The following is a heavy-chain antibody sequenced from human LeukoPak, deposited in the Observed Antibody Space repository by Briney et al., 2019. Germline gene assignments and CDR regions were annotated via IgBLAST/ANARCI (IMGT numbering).Heavy chain of an antibody. CDR1: GFTFSSYA. CDR3: AKDTYDSSGYCHFDY. D-gene: IGHD3-22*01. J-gene: IGHJ4*02. V-gene: IGHV3-23*01. CDR2: ISGSGGST. Sequence: GGSLRLSCAASGFTFSSYAMSWVRQAPGKGLGWVSAISGSGGSTYYADSVKGRFTISRDNSKNTLYLQMNSLRAEDTAVYYCAKDTYDSSGYCHFDYWGQGTLVTVSS.